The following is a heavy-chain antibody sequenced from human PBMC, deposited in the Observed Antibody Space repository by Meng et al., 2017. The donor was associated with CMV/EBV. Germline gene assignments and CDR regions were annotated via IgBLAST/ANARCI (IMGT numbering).Heavy chain of an antibody. D-gene: IGHD5-12*01. Sequence: SETLSLTCTVSGGSISSSSYYWGWSRQPPGKGLEWIGSIYYSGSSYYNPSLKSRVTISVDTYKNQFSLKLSSVTAADTAVYYCAATQPGYRHYYYGMDVWGQGTTVTVSS. CDR2: IYYSGSS. CDR1: GGSISSSSYY. CDR3: AATQPGYRHYYYGMDV. J-gene: IGHJ6*02. V-gene: IGHV4-39*07.